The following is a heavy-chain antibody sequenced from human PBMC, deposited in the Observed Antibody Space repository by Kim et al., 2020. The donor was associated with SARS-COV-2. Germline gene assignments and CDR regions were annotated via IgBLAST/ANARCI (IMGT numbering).Heavy chain of an antibody. D-gene: IGHD3-22*01. V-gene: IGHV4-39*01. CDR2: T. Sequence: TYYNPHLKSRVTTSVDTSKNQFSLKLSSVTAADTAVYYCATVVTRGAFDIWGQGTMVTVSS. J-gene: IGHJ3*02. CDR3: ATVVTRGAFDI.